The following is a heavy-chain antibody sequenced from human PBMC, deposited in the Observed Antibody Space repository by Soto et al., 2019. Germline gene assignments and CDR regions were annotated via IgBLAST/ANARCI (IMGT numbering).Heavy chain of an antibody. CDR3: ARVQAAAGDNDDNFEY. D-gene: IGHD6-13*01. V-gene: IGHV5-10-1*01. CDR2: IDPSDSYT. Sequence: PGESLKISCKGSGYSFTSYWISWVRQMPGKGLEWMGRIDPSDSYTNYSPSFQGHVTISADKSISTAYLQWSSLKASDTAMYYCARVQAAAGDNDDNFEYWGQGTLVTVSS. CDR1: GYSFTSYW. J-gene: IGHJ4*02.